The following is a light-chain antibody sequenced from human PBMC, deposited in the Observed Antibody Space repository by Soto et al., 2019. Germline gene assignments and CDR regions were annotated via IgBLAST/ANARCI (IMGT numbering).Light chain of an antibody. CDR2: GAS. V-gene: IGKV3-20*01. J-gene: IGKJ1*01. CDR3: QQYGDTPRT. CDR1: QSVSSNY. Sequence: VLTQSPGTLSLSPGEGATLSCRASQSVSSNYLAWYQQKPGQAPRLLIYGASSRATDIPDRFSGSGSGTDFTLTISRLEPEDFAVYYCQQYGDTPRTFGQGTKVDIK.